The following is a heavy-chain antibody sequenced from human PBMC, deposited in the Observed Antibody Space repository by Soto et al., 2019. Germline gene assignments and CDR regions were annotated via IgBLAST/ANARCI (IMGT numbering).Heavy chain of an antibody. Sequence: SVTVSCPACGCTFIGYYIHWVRQAPGQGLEWMGWINPNSGSTNYAQKFQGRVTMTKDTSISTTYMDLSRLRSDDTAVYYCERYCSSVSCYDEIWGQGTMVTVSS. CDR1: GCTFIGYY. J-gene: IGHJ3*02. CDR2: INPNSGST. D-gene: IGHD2-15*01. CDR3: ERYCSSVSCYDEI. V-gene: IGHV1-2*02.